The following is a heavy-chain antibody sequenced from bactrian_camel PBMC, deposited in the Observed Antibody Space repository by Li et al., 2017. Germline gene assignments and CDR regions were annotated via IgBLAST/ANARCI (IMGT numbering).Heavy chain of an antibody. Sequence: VQLVESGGGSVQSGGSLRLSCGASGYKFSSFCMGWFRQAPGKEREAVAAIDRDGSTTYTDSVKGRFTISRDNAKNTVYLQMNSLKPEDTAVYYCVRSPPRTVVAGAFGYWGQGTQVTVS. CDR2: IDRDGST. V-gene: IGHV3S53*01. CDR3: VRSPPRTVVAGAFGY. CDR1: GYKFSSFC. J-gene: IGHJ6*01. D-gene: IGHD6*01.